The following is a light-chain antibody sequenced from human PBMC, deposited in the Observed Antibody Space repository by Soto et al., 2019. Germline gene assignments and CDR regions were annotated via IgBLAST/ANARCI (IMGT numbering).Light chain of an antibody. CDR2: DAS. CDR3: QQYNSMLS. J-gene: IGKJ4*01. V-gene: IGKV1-33*01. Sequence: DIQMTQSPSSLSASEGDRVTITCQSRHDVSRNLNWFQQKPGEAPQLLIYDASNLERGVPSRFSGSGSGTDFTLPISSLQPEDVATYYCQQYNSMLSFGGGTEVEIK. CDR1: HDVSRN.